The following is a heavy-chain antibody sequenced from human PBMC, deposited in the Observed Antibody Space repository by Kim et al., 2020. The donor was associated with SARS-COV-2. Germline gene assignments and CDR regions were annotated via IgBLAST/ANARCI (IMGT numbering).Heavy chain of an antibody. V-gene: IGHV4-39*01. CDR2: IYYSGST. D-gene: IGHD6-13*01. Sequence: SETLSLTCTVSGGSISSSSYYWGWIRQPPGKGLEWIGSIYYSGSTYYNPSLKSRVTISVDTSKNQFSLKLSSVTAADTAVYYCARSQGYYGIAAAFDYWGQGTLVTVSS. CDR3: ARSQGYYGIAAAFDY. CDR1: GGSISSSSYY. J-gene: IGHJ4*02.